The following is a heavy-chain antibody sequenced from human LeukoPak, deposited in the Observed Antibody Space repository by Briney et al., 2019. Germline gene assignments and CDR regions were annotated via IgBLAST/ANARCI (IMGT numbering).Heavy chain of an antibody. V-gene: IGHV6-1*01. CDR3: ARGRSWPLDY. J-gene: IGHJ4*02. CDR1: GDSVSINSVA. Sequence: SQTLSLTCAISGDSVSINSVAWDRLKQSPSRGLECLGRTYYRSKWSSDYAVSMESRVIINSDTSKNQFSLQLKSVTPEDTAVYYCARGRSWPLDYWGQGTLVTVSS. CDR2: TYYRSKWSS. D-gene: IGHD6-13*01.